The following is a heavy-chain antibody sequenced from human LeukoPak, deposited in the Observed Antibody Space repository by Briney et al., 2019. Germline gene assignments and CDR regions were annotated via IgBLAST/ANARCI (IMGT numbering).Heavy chain of an antibody. CDR1: GASVSSGDYY. CDR3: ARDDYGGDYDAFDI. CDR2: IYYSGST. D-gene: IGHD4-23*01. J-gene: IGHJ3*02. Sequence: PSETLSLTCIVSGASVSSGDYYWTWIRQHPGKGLEWIGYIYYSGSTYYNPSLKSRVTISVDTSKNQFSPKLSSVTAADTAVYYCARDDYGGDYDAFDIWGQGTMVTVSS. V-gene: IGHV4-31*03.